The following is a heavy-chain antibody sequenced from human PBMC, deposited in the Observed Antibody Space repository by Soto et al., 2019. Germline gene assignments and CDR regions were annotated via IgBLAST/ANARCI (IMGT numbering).Heavy chain of an antibody. CDR2: ISGSGGST. Sequence: WWSVRLSFAASGFTFSSYAMSWVPQAPGKGLEWVSAISGSGGSTYYADSVKGRFTISRDNSKNTLYLQMNSLRAEDTAVYYCSKLVYSNDRPGGSWGQGT. J-gene: IGHJ5*02. CDR3: SKLVYSNDRPGGS. CDR1: GFTFSSYA. V-gene: IGHV3-23*01. D-gene: IGHD1-1*01.